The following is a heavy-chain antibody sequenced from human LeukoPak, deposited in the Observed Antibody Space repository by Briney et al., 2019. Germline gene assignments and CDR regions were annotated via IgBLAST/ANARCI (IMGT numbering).Heavy chain of an antibody. V-gene: IGHV1-8*01. J-gene: IGHJ4*02. D-gene: IGHD6-13*01. CDR1: GYTFTSYD. Sequence: ASVKVPCKASGYTFTSYDINWVRQATGQGLEWMGWMNPNSGNTGYAQKFQGRVTMTRNTSISTAYMELSSLRSEDTAVYYCARGRSIAAAVPGYWGQGTLVTVSS. CDR3: ARGRSIAAAVPGY. CDR2: MNPNSGNT.